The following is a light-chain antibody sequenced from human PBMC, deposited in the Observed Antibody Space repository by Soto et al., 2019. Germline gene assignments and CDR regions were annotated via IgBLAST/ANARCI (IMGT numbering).Light chain of an antibody. Sequence: QPVLTQPPSVSGAPGQRVTISCSGTSSNVGAASDVYWYQQLPGTAPRLLISVDNKRPSGVPDRFSASKSGTSASLAITGLRPEDEADYYCQSYDDSLSGSWVFGTGTKLPS. V-gene: IGLV1-40*01. CDR3: QSYDDSLSGSWV. J-gene: IGLJ1*01. CDR2: VDN. CDR1: SSNVGAASD.